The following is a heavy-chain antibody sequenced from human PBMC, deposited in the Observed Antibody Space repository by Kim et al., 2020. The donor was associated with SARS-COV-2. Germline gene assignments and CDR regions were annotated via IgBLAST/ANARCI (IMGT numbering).Heavy chain of an antibody. Sequence: SETLSLTCTVSGGSISSYYWSWIRQPPGKGLEWIGYIYYSGSTNYNPSLKSRVTISVDTSKNQFSLKLSSVTAADTAVYYCARVGTIFGVVTPWGQGTLVTVSS. CDR2: IYYSGST. D-gene: IGHD3-3*01. J-gene: IGHJ5*02. CDR3: ARVGTIFGVVTP. CDR1: GGSISSYY. V-gene: IGHV4-59*01.